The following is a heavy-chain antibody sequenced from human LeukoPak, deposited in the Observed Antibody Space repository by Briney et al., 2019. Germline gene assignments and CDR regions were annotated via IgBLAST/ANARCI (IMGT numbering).Heavy chain of an antibody. CDR3: AMDPYGDYVGMGYFQH. V-gene: IGHV3-23*01. CDR1: GFTFSSYA. Sequence: GGSLRLSCAASGFTFSSYAMSWVRQAPGKGLEWVSAISGSGGSTYYADSVKGRFTISRDNSKNTLYLQMNGLRAEDTAVYYCAMDPYGDYVGMGYFQHWGQGTLVTVSS. D-gene: IGHD4-17*01. CDR2: ISGSGGST. J-gene: IGHJ1*01.